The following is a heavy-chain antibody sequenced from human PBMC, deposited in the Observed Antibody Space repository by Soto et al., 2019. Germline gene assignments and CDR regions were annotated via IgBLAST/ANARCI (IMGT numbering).Heavy chain of an antibody. J-gene: IGHJ6*02. CDR1: GYTFSTYY. Sequence: QVQLVQSGAEVKKPGASVKVSCKASGYTFSTYYMHWVRQAPAQGLEWMGIINPSDGSTGYAQNFQGSVTVTRETSASTVYMELTGLGSEATAVFYCARAGGGLDVWGQGTTVTVAS. CDR2: INPSDGST. CDR3: ARAGGGLDV. V-gene: IGHV1-46*01. D-gene: IGHD1-26*01.